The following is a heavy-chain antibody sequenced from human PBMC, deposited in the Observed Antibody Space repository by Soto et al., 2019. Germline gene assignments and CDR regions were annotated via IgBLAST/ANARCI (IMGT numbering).Heavy chain of an antibody. V-gene: IGHV1-8*01. Sequence: VPVKVACKASGYTFTSSDINGVRQATGQGLEWMGWMNPNSGNTGYAQKFQGRVTMTRNTSISTAYMELSSLRSEDTAVYYCARELRGFDPWGQGTLVTVSS. D-gene: IGHD1-7*01. CDR3: ARELRGFDP. CDR1: GYTFTSSD. CDR2: MNPNSGNT. J-gene: IGHJ5*02.